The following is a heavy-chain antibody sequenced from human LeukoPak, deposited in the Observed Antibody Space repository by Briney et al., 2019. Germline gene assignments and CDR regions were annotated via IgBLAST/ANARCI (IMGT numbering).Heavy chain of an antibody. CDR1: GGSISSSSYY. Sequence: PSETLSLTCTVSGGSISSSSYYWGWIRQPPGKGLEWIGSIYYSGSTYYNPSLKSRVTISVDTSKNQFSLKLSSVTTADTAVYYCARPIEMATTPDAFDIWGQGTMVTVSS. V-gene: IGHV4-39*01. CDR3: ARPIEMATTPDAFDI. D-gene: IGHD5-24*01. J-gene: IGHJ3*02. CDR2: IYYSGST.